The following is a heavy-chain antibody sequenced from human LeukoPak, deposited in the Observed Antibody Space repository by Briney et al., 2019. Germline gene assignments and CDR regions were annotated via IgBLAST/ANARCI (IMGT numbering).Heavy chain of an antibody. J-gene: IGHJ3*02. Sequence: PGGSLRLSCAASRFTFSTYAMSWVRQAPGMGLEWVSTIISGGTTYYADSVMGRFTISRDNSKNTLYLQINSLRAEDTALYYCAKSLIAAAGTGAFDMWGQGTMVTVS. D-gene: IGHD6-13*01. V-gene: IGHV3-23*01. CDR1: RFTFSTYA. CDR3: AKSLIAAAGTGAFDM. CDR2: IISGGTT.